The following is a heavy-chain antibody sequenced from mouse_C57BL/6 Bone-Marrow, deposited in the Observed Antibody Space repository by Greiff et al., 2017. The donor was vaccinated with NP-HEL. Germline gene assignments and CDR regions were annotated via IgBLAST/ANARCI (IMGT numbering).Heavy chain of an antibody. CDR1: GFNIKDDY. D-gene: IGHD1-1*01. CDR3: TTGYYYYGSSYFDY. Sequence: LQESGAELVRPGASVKLSCTASGFNIKDDYMHWVKQRPEQGLEWIGWIDPENGDTEYASKFQGKATITADTSSNTAYLQLSSLTSEDTAVYYCTTGYYYYGSSYFDYWGQGTTLTVSS. J-gene: IGHJ2*01. CDR2: IDPENGDT. V-gene: IGHV14-4*01.